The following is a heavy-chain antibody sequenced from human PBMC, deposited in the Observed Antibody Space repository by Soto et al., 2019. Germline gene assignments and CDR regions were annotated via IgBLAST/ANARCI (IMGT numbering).Heavy chain of an antibody. CDR2: IDPSDSYT. D-gene: IGHD2-2*01. CDR3: AGGRYCSSTSCHSNYYYYGMDV. J-gene: IGHJ6*02. Sequence: GESLKISCKGSGYSFTSYWISWVRQMPGKGLEWMGRIDPSDSYTNYSPSFQGHVTISADKSISTAYLQWSSLKASDTAMYYCAGGRYCSSTSCHSNYYYYGMDVWGQGTTVTV. CDR1: GYSFTSYW. V-gene: IGHV5-10-1*01.